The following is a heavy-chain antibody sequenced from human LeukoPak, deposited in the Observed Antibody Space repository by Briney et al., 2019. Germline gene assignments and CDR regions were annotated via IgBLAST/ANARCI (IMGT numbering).Heavy chain of an antibody. CDR3: ARDAYCGGDCFPPSGTEFSQH. CDR2: ISVSGNNI. D-gene: IGHD2-21*02. V-gene: IGHV3-21*01. CDR1: GFTFRDFT. Sequence: GGSLRLSCAASGFTFRDFTMTWVRQAPGKGLEWLSSISVSGNNILYADSVKGRFTISRDNAENSLSLQMNNLRGEDTAVYYCARDAYCGGDCFPPSGTEFSQHWGQGTVVIVSA. J-gene: IGHJ1*01.